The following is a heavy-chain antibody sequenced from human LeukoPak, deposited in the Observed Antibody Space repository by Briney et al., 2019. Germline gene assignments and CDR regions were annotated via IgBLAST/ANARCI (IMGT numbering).Heavy chain of an antibody. CDR3: ATYYTGYSSRQNDY. CDR2: IYTSGST. Sequence: PSETLSLTCTVSGGSISSYYWSWIRQPAGKGLEWIGRIYTSGSTNYNPSLKSRVTMSVDTSKNQFSLKLSSVTAADTAVYYCATYYTGYSSRQNDYWGQGTLVTVSS. J-gene: IGHJ4*02. D-gene: IGHD6-19*01. V-gene: IGHV4-4*07. CDR1: GGSISSYY.